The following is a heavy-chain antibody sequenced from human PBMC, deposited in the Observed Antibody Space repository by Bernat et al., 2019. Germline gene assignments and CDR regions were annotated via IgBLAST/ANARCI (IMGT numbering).Heavy chain of an antibody. V-gene: IGHV3-30-3*01. J-gene: IGHJ3*02. CDR1: GFTFSSYA. D-gene: IGHD3-10*01. CDR2: ISYDGSNK. CDR3: ARHNNYGSGNIDAFDI. Sequence: QVQLVESGGGVVQPGRSLRLSCAASGFTFSSYAMHWVRQAPGKGLEWVAVISYDGSNKYYADSVKGRFTISRDNSKNTLYLQMNSLRAEDTAVYYCARHNNYGSGNIDAFDIWGQGTTVTVSS.